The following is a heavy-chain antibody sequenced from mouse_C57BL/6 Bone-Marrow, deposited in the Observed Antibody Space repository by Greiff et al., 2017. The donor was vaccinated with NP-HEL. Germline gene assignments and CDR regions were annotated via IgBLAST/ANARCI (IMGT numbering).Heavy chain of an antibody. CDR2: IFPGSGNT. CDR1: GFTFTAYF. CDR3: ARECDSSGYARFAY. D-gene: IGHD3-2*02. V-gene: IGHV1-76*01. Sequence: QVQLQQSGAELVRPGASVTLSCTASGFTFTAYFIHWVKQTPGQGLEWIARIFPGSGNTSYNEQFKGKATLTAEKSSSTAYMQLSSLTSEDSAVYFCARECDSSGYARFAYWGQGTLVTVSA. J-gene: IGHJ3*01.